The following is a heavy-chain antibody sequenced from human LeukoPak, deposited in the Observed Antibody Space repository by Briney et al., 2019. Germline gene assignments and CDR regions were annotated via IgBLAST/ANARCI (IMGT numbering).Heavy chain of an antibody. J-gene: IGHJ6*04. Sequence: GGSLRLSCAASGFTFSSYQMNWVRQAPGKGLEWVSYISSSGSTIYYADSVKGRFTISRGNAKNSLYLQMNSLRAEDTAVYYCAELGITMIGGVWGKGTTVTISS. CDR1: GFTFSSYQ. V-gene: IGHV3-48*03. D-gene: IGHD3-10*02. CDR2: ISSSGSTI. CDR3: AELGITMIGGV.